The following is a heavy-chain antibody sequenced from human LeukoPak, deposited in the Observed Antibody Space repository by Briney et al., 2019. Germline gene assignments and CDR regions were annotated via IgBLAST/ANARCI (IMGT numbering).Heavy chain of an antibody. J-gene: IGHJ4*02. D-gene: IGHD5-18*01. CDR1: GFTFSSYA. V-gene: IGHV3-23*01. CDR2: ISGSGGST. CDR3: AKDLRGPGGYSYGYDY. Sequence: GGSLRLSCAASGFTFSSYAMSWVRQAPGKGLEWVSAISGSGGSTYYADSAKGRFTISRDNSKNTLYLQMNSLRAEDAAVYYCAKDLRGPGGYSYGYDYWGQGTLVTVSS.